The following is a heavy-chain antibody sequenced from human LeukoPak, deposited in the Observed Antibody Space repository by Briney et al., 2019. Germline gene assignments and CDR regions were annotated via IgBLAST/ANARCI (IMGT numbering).Heavy chain of an antibody. J-gene: IGHJ4*02. CDR2: INRNRGST. Sequence: GWSLSLSCAASGFTLDDYGMSWVRQAPGKGREWVAGINRNRGSTGHADSAKGRFTICRDNDKNSLYLQMNSLRAEDTALYYCARDERYYDSSGYYSPFDDRGQGTLVAVSS. CDR1: GFTLDDYG. V-gene: IGHV3-20*04. D-gene: IGHD3-22*01. CDR3: ARDERYYDSSGYYSPFDD.